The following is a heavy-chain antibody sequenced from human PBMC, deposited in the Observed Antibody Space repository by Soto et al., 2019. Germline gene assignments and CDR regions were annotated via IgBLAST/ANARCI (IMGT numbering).Heavy chain of an antibody. V-gene: IGHV3-7*01. CDR3: ARDGIGGDWNTDF. Sequence: GGSLRLSCAASGFTLSDYWMSWIRQAPGKGLEWVANIKKDGSEKYYVDSVKGRFIVSRDNAKNLLYLQMNSLRVEDTAVYYCARDGIGGDWNTDFWGQGTLVTVSS. CDR1: GFTLSDYW. D-gene: IGHD2-21*02. CDR2: IKKDGSEK. J-gene: IGHJ4*02.